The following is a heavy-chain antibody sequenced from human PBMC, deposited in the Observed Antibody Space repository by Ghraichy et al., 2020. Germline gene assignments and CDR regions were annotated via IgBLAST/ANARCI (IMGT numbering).Heavy chain of an antibody. CDR3: ARRRELWSAAEGDAVDM. Sequence: SQTLSLTCAVYVGSFSGYYWSWIRQPPGKGLGWSGEINPTTGITNNSPSLKSRLTLLADTSKKHFSLTLQTVTAADTAVYYCARRRELWSAAEGDAVDMWSEVTMVTVSS. V-gene: IGHV4-34*01. CDR1: VGSFSGYY. D-gene: IGHD2-21*01. J-gene: IGHJ3*02. CDR2: INPTTGIT.